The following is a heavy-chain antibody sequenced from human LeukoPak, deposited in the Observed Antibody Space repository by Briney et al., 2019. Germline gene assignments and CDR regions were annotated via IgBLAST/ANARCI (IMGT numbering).Heavy chain of an antibody. V-gene: IGHV4-61*02. CDR1: IASFNNATDY. Sequence: PSETLSLTCSVSIASFNNATDYWNWLRQPAGKGLEWIGRIHISGITNYNPSLKSRVTISVDTSKNQFSLKLSSVTAADTAVYYCARRRRYYDSSGYYYAYFDYWGQGTLVTVSS. J-gene: IGHJ4*02. D-gene: IGHD3-22*01. CDR2: IHISGIT. CDR3: ARRRRYYDSSGYYYAYFDY.